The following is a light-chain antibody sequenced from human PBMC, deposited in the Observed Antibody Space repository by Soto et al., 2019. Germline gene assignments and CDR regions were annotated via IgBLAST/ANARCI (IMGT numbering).Light chain of an antibody. CDR3: QHYNSYPYT. CDR2: DAS. J-gene: IGKJ2*01. CDR1: QSISTW. Sequence: DIHMSQSPSTLSAALGDRVTITCRASQSISTWLAWFQQKPGKAPDLLIYDASSLESGVPSRFSGSGSGTEFTLTISSLQPDDFATYYCQHYNSYPYTFGQGTKVDIK. V-gene: IGKV1-5*01.